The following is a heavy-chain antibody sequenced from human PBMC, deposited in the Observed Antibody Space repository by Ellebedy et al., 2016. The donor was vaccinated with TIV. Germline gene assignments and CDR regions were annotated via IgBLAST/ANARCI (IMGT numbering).Heavy chain of an antibody. J-gene: IGHJ6*02. CDR3: ARDGAYYDYPGGMDV. CDR1: GGSISSGDYY. CDR2: IYYSGST. V-gene: IGHV4-30-4*01. D-gene: IGHD3-16*01. Sequence: SETLSLTXTVSGGSISSGDYYWSWIRQPPGKGLEWIGYIYYSGSTYYNPSLKSRVTISVDTSKNQFSLKLSSVTAADTAVYYCARDGAYYDYPGGMDVWGQGTTVTVSS.